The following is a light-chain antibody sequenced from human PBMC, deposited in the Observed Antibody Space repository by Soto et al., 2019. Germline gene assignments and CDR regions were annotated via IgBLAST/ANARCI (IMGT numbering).Light chain of an antibody. CDR2: GAS. Sequence: EIVLTQSPGTLSLSPGERATLSCRASQSVSSRLLAWYQQKPGQAPRLLIYGASSRATGIPDTFSGSGSGTDFTLTISRLEPEDFAVYYCQQYGSSPITFGQGTRLEIK. J-gene: IGKJ5*01. CDR3: QQYGSSPIT. V-gene: IGKV3-20*01. CDR1: QSVSSRL.